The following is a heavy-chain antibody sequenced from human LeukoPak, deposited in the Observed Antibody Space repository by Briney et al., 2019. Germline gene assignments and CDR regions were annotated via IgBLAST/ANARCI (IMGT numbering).Heavy chain of an antibody. Sequence: GASVKVSCKASGYTFTSYDINWVRQATGQGLEWMGWMNPNSGNTGYAQKFQGRVTMTRNTSISTAYMELSSLRSEDTAVYYCARVDYYGSGSYLREHYYYGMDVWGQGTTVTVSS. D-gene: IGHD3-10*01. V-gene: IGHV1-8*01. CDR1: GYTFTSYD. CDR2: MNPNSGNT. CDR3: ARVDYYGSGSYLREHYYYGMDV. J-gene: IGHJ6*02.